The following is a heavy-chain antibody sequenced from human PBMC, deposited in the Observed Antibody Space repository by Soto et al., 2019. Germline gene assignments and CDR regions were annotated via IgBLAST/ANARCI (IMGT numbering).Heavy chain of an antibody. CDR2: IWYDGSNK. V-gene: IGHV3-33*01. Sequence: GGSLRLSCAASGFTFSSYGMHWVRQAPGKGLEWVAVIWYDGSNKYYADSVKGRFTISRDNSKNTLYLQMNSLRAEDTAVYYCARGTADSVLRFLEWLSPNDAFDIWGQGTMVTVSS. CDR3: ARGTADSVLRFLEWLSPNDAFDI. D-gene: IGHD3-3*01. J-gene: IGHJ3*02. CDR1: GFTFSSYG.